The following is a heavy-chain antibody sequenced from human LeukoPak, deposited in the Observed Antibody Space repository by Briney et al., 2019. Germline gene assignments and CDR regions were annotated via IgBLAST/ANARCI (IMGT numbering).Heavy chain of an antibody. V-gene: IGHV4-59*01. Sequence: SETLSLTCTVSNGSISSYYWSWIRQPPGKGLEWIGYIYYGGSTNYNPSLKSRVTISIDTSKNQFSLKLSSVTAADTAVYYCARVEMATITVAFDIWGQGTMVTISS. CDR2: IYYGGST. J-gene: IGHJ3*02. CDR1: NGSISSYY. CDR3: ARVEMATITVAFDI. D-gene: IGHD5-24*01.